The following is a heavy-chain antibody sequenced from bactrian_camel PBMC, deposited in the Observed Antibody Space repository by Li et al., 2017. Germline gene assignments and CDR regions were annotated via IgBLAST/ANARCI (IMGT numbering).Heavy chain of an antibody. D-gene: IGHD7*01. CDR2: LDSDGTT. Sequence: QVQLVESGGGSVQAGGSLRLSCVVSGHSRGSNCVGWFRRVPGKEREGVAGLDSDGTTTYADFVKGRFTVSKDKAKNTLHLQMNSLKPEDTGTYYCGARGSNVVGVTVTFVGTDTWGKGTQVTVS. J-gene: IGHJ7*01. V-gene: IGHV3S55*01. CDR1: GHSRGSNC.